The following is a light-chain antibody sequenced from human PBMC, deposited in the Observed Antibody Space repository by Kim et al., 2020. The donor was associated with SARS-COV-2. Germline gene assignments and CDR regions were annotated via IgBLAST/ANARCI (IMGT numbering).Light chain of an antibody. Sequence: QSALTQPASVSGSPGQSITISCTGTSSDFSSYYYVSWYQQQSGKAPKLLIFDVSKRPSGVSNRFSGSKSGNTAALTISGLQADDEGDYYCSSYIITTLVFRGGTQLADL. CDR3: SSYIITTLV. V-gene: IGLV2-14*01. J-gene: IGLJ2*01. CDR2: DVS. CDR1: SSDFSSYYY.